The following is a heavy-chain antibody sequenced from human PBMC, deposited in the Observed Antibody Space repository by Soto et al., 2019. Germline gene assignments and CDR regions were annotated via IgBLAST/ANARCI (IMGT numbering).Heavy chain of an antibody. CDR3: ARGQAIAAAGTLAGGYYYYYMDV. D-gene: IGHD6-13*01. J-gene: IGHJ6*03. CDR1: GGSFSGYY. V-gene: IGHV4-34*01. Sequence: QVQLQQWGAGLLKPSETLSLTCAVYGGSFSGYYWSWIRQPPGKGLEWIGEINHSGSTNYNPSLKRRVTISVDTSKYQFSLKLSAVTAADTAVYYCARGQAIAAAGTLAGGYYYYYMDVWGKGSTFTVCS. CDR2: INHSGST.